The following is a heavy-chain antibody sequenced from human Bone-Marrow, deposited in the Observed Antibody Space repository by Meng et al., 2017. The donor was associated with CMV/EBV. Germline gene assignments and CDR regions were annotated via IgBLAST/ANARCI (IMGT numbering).Heavy chain of an antibody. Sequence: SVTVSCKASLGTFSSYAISWVRQAPGQGLEWMGGIIPIFGTANYAQKFQGRVTITTDESTSTAYMELSSLRSEDTAVYYCARALVPWDPAAVVPAAIQWYYYGMDVWGQGTTVTVSS. CDR2: IIPIFGTA. CDR3: ARALVPWDPAAVVPAAIQWYYYGMDV. D-gene: IGHD2-2*01. J-gene: IGHJ6*02. V-gene: IGHV1-69*05. CDR1: LGTFSSYA.